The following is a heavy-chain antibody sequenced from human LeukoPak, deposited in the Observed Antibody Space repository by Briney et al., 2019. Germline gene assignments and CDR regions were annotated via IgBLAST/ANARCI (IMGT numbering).Heavy chain of an antibody. CDR3: ARDLHYSTIFGVVIMGFSDY. V-gene: IGHV3-11*04. CDR1: GFTFSDYY. D-gene: IGHD3-3*01. J-gene: IGHJ4*02. CDR2: ISSSGSTI. Sequence: GGSLRLSCAASGFTFSDYYMSWIRQAPGKGLEWVSYISSSGSTIYYADSVKGRFTISRDNAKNTLYLQMNSLRAEDTAVYYCARDLHYSTIFGVVIMGFSDYWGQGTLVTVSS.